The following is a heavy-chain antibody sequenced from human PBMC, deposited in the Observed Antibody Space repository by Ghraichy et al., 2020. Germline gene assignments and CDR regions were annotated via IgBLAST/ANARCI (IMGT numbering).Heavy chain of an antibody. CDR2: GGGT. V-gene: IGHV4-59*01. CDR1: GNSISNYY. Sequence: SETLSLTCSISGNSISNYYWAWIRQPPGKGLEWIAFGGGTNYNPSLKSRVTTSVDTSKNQFSLKLSSVTAADTAIYYCSRLPGPHHYTFDFWGQGILVTGSS. CDR3: SRLPGPHHYTFDF. D-gene: IGHD3-3*01. J-gene: IGHJ4*02.